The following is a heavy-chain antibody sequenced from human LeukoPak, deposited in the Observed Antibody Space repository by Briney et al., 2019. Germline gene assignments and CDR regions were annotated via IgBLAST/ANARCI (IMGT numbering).Heavy chain of an antibody. CDR3: VGNYGSGVYYNEYYYYVMDV. J-gene: IGHJ6*02. Sequence: VASVKVSCKASGGTFSSYAISWVRQAPGQGLEWMGRIIPILGIANYAQKFQGRVTITADKSTSTAYMELSSLRSENTAVYYCVGNYGSGVYYNEYYYYVMDVWGQGTTVTVSS. CDR1: GGTFSSYA. V-gene: IGHV1-69*04. D-gene: IGHD3-10*01. CDR2: IIPILGIA.